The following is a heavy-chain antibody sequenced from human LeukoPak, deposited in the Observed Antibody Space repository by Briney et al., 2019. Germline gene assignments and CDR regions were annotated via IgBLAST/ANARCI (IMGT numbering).Heavy chain of an antibody. CDR2: IYTSGST. Sequence: PSETLSLTCTVSGGSISSYYWSWIRQPAGKGLEWIGRIYTSGSTNYNPSLKSRVTMSVDTSKNQFSLKLSSVTAADTAVYYCARGLGYCSGGDCSLDYWGQGTLVTVSS. CDR3: ARGLGYCSGGDCSLDY. D-gene: IGHD2-15*01. V-gene: IGHV4-4*07. J-gene: IGHJ4*02. CDR1: GGSISSYY.